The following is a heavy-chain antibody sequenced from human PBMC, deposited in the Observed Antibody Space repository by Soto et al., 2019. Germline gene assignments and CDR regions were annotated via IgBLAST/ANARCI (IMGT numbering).Heavy chain of an antibody. Sequence: LSLTCTVSGGSISSGGYYWSWIRQHPGKGLEWIGYIYYSGSTYYNPSLKSRVTISVDTSKNQFSLKLSSVTAADTAVYYCAREGRRIVGARYFDYWGQGTLVTVSS. V-gene: IGHV4-31*03. CDR1: GGSISSGGYY. D-gene: IGHD1-26*01. CDR3: AREGRRIVGARYFDY. J-gene: IGHJ4*02. CDR2: IYYSGST.